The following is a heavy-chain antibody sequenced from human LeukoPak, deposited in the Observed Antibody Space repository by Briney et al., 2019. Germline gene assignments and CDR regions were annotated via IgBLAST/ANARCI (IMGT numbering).Heavy chain of an antibody. CDR1: GYIFTGYY. D-gene: IGHD3-10*01. V-gene: IGHV1-2*02. Sequence: ASVKVSCKASGYIFTGYYIHWVRQAPGQGLEWMGWINPNSGGTNYAQKFQGRVTMARDTPISTAYMELSRLRSDDTAIYYCARNYGSGSDVYFDYWGQGTLVTVFS. J-gene: IGHJ4*02. CDR2: INPNSGGT. CDR3: ARNYGSGSDVYFDY.